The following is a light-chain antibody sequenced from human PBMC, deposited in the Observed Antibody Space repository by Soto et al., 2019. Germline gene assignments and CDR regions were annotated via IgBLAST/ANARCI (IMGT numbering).Light chain of an antibody. CDR2: DAS. J-gene: IGKJ4*01. CDR1: QDISNY. CDR3: QQYDNLPLT. V-gene: IGKV1-33*01. Sequence: DIQMTPSPSSLSASVGDRVTITCQASQDISNYLNWYQQKPGKAPKLLIYDASNLETGVPSRFSGSGSGTYFTFTISSLQPEDIATYYCQQYDNLPLTFGGGTKVEIK.